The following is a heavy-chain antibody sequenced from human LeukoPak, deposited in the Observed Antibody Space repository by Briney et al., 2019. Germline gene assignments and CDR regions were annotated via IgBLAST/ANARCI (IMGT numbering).Heavy chain of an antibody. CDR3: ARFVTYGSGSYYGDGMDV. CDR1: GFTFSSYE. V-gene: IGHV3-48*03. CDR2: ISSSGSTI. D-gene: IGHD3-10*01. Sequence: GGSLRLSCAASGFTFSSYEMNWVRQARGEGLEWVSYISSSGSTIYYADSVKGRFTISRENAKNSLYLQMNSLRAEDTAVYYCARFVTYGSGSYYGDGMDVWGQGTTVTVSS. J-gene: IGHJ6*02.